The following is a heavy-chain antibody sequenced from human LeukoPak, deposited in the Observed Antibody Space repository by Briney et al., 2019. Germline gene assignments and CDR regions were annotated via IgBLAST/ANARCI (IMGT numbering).Heavy chain of an antibody. V-gene: IGHV4-38-2*02. J-gene: IGHJ6*03. CDR2: IYHSGST. CDR1: GYSISSGYY. D-gene: IGHD3-16*01. CDR3: ARGGGSYYYYMDV. Sequence: SETLSLTCTVSGYSISSGYYWGWIRQPPGKGLEWIGSIYHSGSTYYNPSLKSRVTISVDTSKNQFSLKLSSVTAADTAVYYCARGGGSYYYYMDVWGKGTTVTVSS.